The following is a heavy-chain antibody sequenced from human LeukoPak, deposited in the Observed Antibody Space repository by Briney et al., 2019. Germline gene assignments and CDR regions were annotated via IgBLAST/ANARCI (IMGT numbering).Heavy chain of an antibody. J-gene: IGHJ6*03. Sequence: SETLSLTCAVYGGSFSGYYWSWIRQPPGKGLEWIGSIYHSGSTYYNPSLKSRVTISVDTSKNQFSLKLSSVTAADTAVYYCASITVSGDYYYYMDVWGKGTTVTVSS. D-gene: IGHD4-17*01. CDR3: ASITVSGDYYYYMDV. V-gene: IGHV4-34*01. CDR2: IYHSGST. CDR1: GGSFSGYY.